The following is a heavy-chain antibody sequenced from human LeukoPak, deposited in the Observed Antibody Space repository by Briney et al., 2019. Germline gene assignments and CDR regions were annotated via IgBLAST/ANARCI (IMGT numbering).Heavy chain of an antibody. CDR3: AKAPVGVATKKYYFDY. D-gene: IGHD5-12*01. J-gene: IGHJ4*02. V-gene: IGHV3-23*01. Sequence: GGSLRLSCAASGFTFSSYAMSWVRQAPGKGLEWVSAISGSGGSTYYADSVKGRFTISRDNSKNTLYLQMNSLRAEDTAVYYCAKAPVGVATKKYYFDYWGQGTLVTVSS. CDR1: GFTFSSYA. CDR2: ISGSGGST.